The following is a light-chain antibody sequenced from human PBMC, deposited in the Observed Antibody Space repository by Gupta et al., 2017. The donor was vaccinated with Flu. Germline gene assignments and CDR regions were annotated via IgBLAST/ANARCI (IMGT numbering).Light chain of an antibody. V-gene: IGKV4-1*01. Sequence: DIVMTQPPDPLAGSLGERAPINCKSSQSVLYSSNNKNYLAWYQQKPGQPPKLLIYWASTRESGVPDRFSGSGSGTDFTLTISSLQAEDVAVYYCQQYYSTPPVTFGQGTKLEIK. CDR1: QSVLYSSNNKNY. CDR3: QQYYSTPPVT. CDR2: WAS. J-gene: IGKJ2*01.